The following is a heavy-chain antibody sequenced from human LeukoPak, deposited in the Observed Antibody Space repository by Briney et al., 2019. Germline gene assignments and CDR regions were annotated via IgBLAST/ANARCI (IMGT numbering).Heavy chain of an antibody. D-gene: IGHD2/OR15-2a*01. J-gene: IGHJ6*03. CDR3: ARSFLDYMDV. CDR1: GESINPYY. CDR2: IYKSGST. V-gene: IGHV4-4*07. Sequence: SETLSLTCTVSGESINPYYWNWIRQPAGKGLEWIGHIYKSGSTNYNPSLKPRVTLSLDTSKNQFSLKQMSLTDAATDVYFCARSFLDYMDVWGKGTTVTVSS.